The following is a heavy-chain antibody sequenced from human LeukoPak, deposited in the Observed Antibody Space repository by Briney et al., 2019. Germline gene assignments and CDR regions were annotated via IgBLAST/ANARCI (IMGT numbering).Heavy chain of an antibody. Sequence: SETLSLTXTVSGYSISSGYYWGWIRQPPGKGLEWIGAIYHSESTYYNPSLKSRVTMSIDTSKNQFSLRLTSVTAADTALYYCARECCLAATPSWFDPWGQGTLVTVSS. CDR1: GYSISSGYY. J-gene: IGHJ5*02. D-gene: IGHD2-15*01. CDR2: IYHSEST. CDR3: ARECCLAATPSWFDP. V-gene: IGHV4-38-2*02.